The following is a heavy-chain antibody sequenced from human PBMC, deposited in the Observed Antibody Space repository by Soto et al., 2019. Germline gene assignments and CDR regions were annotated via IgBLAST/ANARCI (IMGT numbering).Heavy chain of an antibody. V-gene: IGHV1-69*02. CDR3: ALGYCSGAVCFSHDY. J-gene: IGHJ4*02. CDR1: GDTSRSHC. D-gene: IGHD2-15*01. Sequence: QVQLVQSGAEVKKPGSSLKVSCTASGDTSRSHCFTWVRQAPGQGLEWMGRIIPILGIANYAEKVQDRITITADKSTSTAYMELSSLRSEDTAIYYCALGYCSGAVCFSHDYWGQGTLVTVAS. CDR2: IIPILGIA.